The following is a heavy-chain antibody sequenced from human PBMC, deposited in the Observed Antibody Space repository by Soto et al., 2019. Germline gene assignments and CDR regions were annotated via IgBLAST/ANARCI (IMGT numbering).Heavy chain of an antibody. Sequence: EVQLVESGGGLVEPGGSLTLSCVASASGFSLTNAWMNWVRLAPGKGLEWIGRIKSKAYGETTDYGAPVKGRFTISRDDSKDTVYLQMIALRPEDTAVYYCTTCWHYCTGRVAFAIWGPGTGVTVSS. CDR2: IKSKAYGETT. D-gene: IGHD1-7*01. CDR1: GFSLTNAW. V-gene: IGHV3-15*01. J-gene: IGHJ3*02. CDR3: TTCWHYCTGRVAFAI.